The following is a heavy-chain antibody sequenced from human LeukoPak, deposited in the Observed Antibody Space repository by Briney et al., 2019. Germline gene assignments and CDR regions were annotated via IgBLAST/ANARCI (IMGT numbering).Heavy chain of an antibody. D-gene: IGHD3-10*01. V-gene: IGHV4-34*01. J-gene: IGHJ4*02. CDR2: INHSGGT. CDR1: GGSFSGYY. Sequence: SETLSLTCTVYGGSFSGYYWSWIRQPPGKGLEWIGEINHSGGTNYNPSLKSRVTISVDTSKNQFSLKLSSVTAADTAIYYCAKHYMGSSYNRGLDYWGQGTLVTVSS. CDR3: AKHYMGSSYNRGLDY.